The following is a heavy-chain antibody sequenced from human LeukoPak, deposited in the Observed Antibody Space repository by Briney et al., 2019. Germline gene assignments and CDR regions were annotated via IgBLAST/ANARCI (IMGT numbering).Heavy chain of an antibody. CDR1: GGSFSGYY. CDR3: ASNYDSSGYYPH. Sequence: SETLSLTCAVYGGSFSGYYWSWIRQPPGKGLEWIGEINHSGSTNYNPSLKSRVTISVDTSKNQFSLKLSSVTAADTAVYYCASNYDSSGYYPHWGQGTLVTVSS. J-gene: IGHJ4*02. V-gene: IGHV4-34*01. D-gene: IGHD3-22*01. CDR2: INHSGST.